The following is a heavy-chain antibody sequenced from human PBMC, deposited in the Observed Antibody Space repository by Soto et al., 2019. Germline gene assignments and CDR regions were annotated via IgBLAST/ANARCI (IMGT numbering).Heavy chain of an antibody. CDR2: IYYSGST. CDR3: ASGYSSSWYYFDY. Sequence: QVQLQESGPGLVKPSETLSLTCTVSGGSICSYYWSWIRQPPGKGLEWIGYIYYSGSTNYNPSLKSRVTISVDTSKNQFSLKLSSVTAADTAVYYCASGYSSSWYYFDYWGQGTLVTVSS. D-gene: IGHD6-13*01. CDR1: GGSICSYY. V-gene: IGHV4-59*01. J-gene: IGHJ4*02.